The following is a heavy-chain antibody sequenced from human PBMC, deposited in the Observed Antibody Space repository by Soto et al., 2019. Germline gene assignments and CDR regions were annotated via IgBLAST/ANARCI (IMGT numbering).Heavy chain of an antibody. CDR1: GFTFSSYW. J-gene: IGHJ4*02. D-gene: IGHD3-16*02. CDR3: VRYSRSVGGSYRPDY. V-gene: IGHV3-74*01. Sequence: GGSLRLSCAASGFTFSSYWMHWVRQVPEKGLVWVSRINIAGSITNYADAVKGRFTISRDNVKNTLYLQMNSLRAEDTAVYYCVRYSRSVGGSYRPDYWGQGTLVTVSS. CDR2: INIAGSIT.